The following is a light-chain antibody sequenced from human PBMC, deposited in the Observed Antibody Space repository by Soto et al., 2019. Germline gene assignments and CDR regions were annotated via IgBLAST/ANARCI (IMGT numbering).Light chain of an antibody. CDR3: QQYFVAPGT. V-gene: IGKV4-1*01. J-gene: IGKJ2*01. Sequence: DIVMTQSPDSLAVSLGEKATINCKSSQSVLHDSYNWNYLAWYQQKPVQSPKLLIYWASTRESGVPDRFSGSGSGTDFTLTISALRAEDVAVYFCQQYFVAPGTFGQGTRLEV. CDR1: QSVLHDSYNWNY. CDR2: WAS.